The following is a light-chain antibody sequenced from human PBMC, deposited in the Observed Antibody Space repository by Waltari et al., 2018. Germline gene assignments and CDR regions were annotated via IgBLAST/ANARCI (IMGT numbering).Light chain of an antibody. CDR2: DVV. Sequence: SVSGSPGQSVTISCSGTSSDVGSYNFVSWYQQHPGNAPKLLIYDVVKRPSGVPDRFSGSKSGNTASLTISGLQTEDESDYYCCSYAGSYTFVFGGGTQLTVL. CDR1: SSDVGSYNF. V-gene: IGLV2-11*03. CDR3: CSYAGSYTFV. J-gene: IGLJ7*01.